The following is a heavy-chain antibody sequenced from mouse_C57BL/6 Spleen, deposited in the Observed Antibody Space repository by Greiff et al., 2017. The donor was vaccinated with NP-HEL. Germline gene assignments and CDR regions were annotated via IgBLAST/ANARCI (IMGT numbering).Heavy chain of an antibody. CDR2: IHPNSGST. V-gene: IGHV1-64*01. D-gene: IGHD6-1*01. J-gene: IGHJ2*01. CDR3: ARREPFDY. CDR1: GYTFTSYW. Sequence: VHLVESGAELVKPGASVKLSCKASGYTFTSYWMHWVKQRPGQGLEWIGMIHPNSGSTNYNEKFKSKARLTVDKSSSTAYMQLSSLTSEDSAVYYCARREPFDYWGQGTTLTVSS.